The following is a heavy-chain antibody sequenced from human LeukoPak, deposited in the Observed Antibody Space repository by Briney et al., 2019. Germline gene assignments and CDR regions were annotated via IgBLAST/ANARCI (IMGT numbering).Heavy chain of an antibody. CDR1: GFTFRSYA. CDR3: AKGDCSSTSCYAPADY. D-gene: IGHD2-2*01. J-gene: IGHJ4*02. V-gene: IGHV3-23*01. CDR2: ISGNGGGT. Sequence: PGGSLRLSCAASGFTFRSYAMSWVRQAPGKGLEWVSAISGNGGGTYYADSVKGRFTISRDNSKITLYLQMNSLRAEDTAVYYCAKGDCSSTSCYAPADYWGQGTLATVSS.